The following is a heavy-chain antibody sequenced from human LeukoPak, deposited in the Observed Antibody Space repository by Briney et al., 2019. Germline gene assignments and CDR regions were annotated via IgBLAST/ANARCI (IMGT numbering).Heavy chain of an antibody. CDR2: IIPIFGTA. Sequence: SVKVSCKASGGTFSSYAISWVRQAPGQGLEWMGRIIPIFGTANYAQKFQGRVTITTDESTSTAYMELSSLRFEDTAVYYCARVVGGATGNNWFDPWGQGTLVTVSS. V-gene: IGHV1-69*05. D-gene: IGHD1-14*01. J-gene: IGHJ5*02. CDR3: ARVVGGATGNNWFDP. CDR1: GGTFSSYA.